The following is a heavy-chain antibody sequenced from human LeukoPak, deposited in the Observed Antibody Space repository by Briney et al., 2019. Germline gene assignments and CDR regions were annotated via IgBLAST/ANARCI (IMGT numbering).Heavy chain of an antibody. CDR2: INSDGSST. CDR1: GFTFSTYW. J-gene: IGHJ5*02. V-gene: IGHV3-74*01. D-gene: IGHD1-7*01. Sequence: GGSLRLSCAASGFTFSTYWMHWVRQAPGKGLVWVSRINSDGSSTSYADSVKGRFTISRDNAKSTLYLQMNSLRAEDTAVYYCARDRNWNYVFDPWGQGTLVTVSS. CDR3: ARDRNWNYVFDP.